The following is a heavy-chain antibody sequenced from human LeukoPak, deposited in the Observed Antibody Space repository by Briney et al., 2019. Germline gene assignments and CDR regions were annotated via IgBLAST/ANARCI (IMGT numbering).Heavy chain of an antibody. V-gene: IGHV4-61*05. Sequence: RPSETLSLTCTVSGGSISSSSYYWGWIRQPPGKGLEWIGYIYYSGSTNYNPSLKSRVTISVDTSKNQFSLKLSSVTAADTAVYYCARGGSSGWYDYWGQGTLVTVSS. J-gene: IGHJ4*02. D-gene: IGHD6-19*01. CDR3: ARGGSSGWYDY. CDR1: GGSISSSSYY. CDR2: IYYSGST.